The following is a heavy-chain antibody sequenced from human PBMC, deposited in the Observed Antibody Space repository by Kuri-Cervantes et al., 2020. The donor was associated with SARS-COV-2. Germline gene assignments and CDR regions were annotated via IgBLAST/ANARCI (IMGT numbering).Heavy chain of an antibody. D-gene: IGHD1-7*01. CDR2: IRYDGSNK. CDR1: GFTLSSYG. V-gene: IGHV3-30*02. Sequence: GESLKISCAASGFTLSSYGMHWVRQAPGKGLEWVAFIRYDGSNKYYADSVKGRFTISRDNSKNTLYLQMNSLRAEDTAVYYCAKVGQLELQYPIGYYYYYMDVWGKGTTVTVSS. J-gene: IGHJ6*03. CDR3: AKVGQLELQYPIGYYYYYMDV.